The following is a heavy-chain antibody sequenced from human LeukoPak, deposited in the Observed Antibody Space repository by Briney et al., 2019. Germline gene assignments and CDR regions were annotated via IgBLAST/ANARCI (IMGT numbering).Heavy chain of an antibody. J-gene: IGHJ4*02. CDR2: IYYSGST. CDR1: GGSISSNNW. V-gene: IGHV4-4*02. Sequence: SGTLSLTCAVSGGSISSNNWWSWVRQPPGKGLEWIGYIYYSGSTNYNPSLKSRVTISVDTSKNQFSLKLSSVTAADTAVYYCARDRVGAKGFFDYWGQGTLVTVSS. CDR3: ARDRVGAKGFFDY. D-gene: IGHD1-26*01.